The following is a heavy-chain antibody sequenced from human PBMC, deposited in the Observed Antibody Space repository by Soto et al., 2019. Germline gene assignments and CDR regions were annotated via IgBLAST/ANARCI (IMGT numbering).Heavy chain of an antibody. J-gene: IGHJ6*02. CDR2: IYYSGST. CDR1: GGSISSGDYY. D-gene: IGHD3-10*01. V-gene: IGHV4-30-4*01. Sequence: QVQLQESGPGLVKPSQTLSLTCTVSGGSISSGDYYWSWIRQPPGKGLEWIGYIYYSGSTYYNPSLKSRVTISVDTSKNQFSLKLSSVTAADTAVYYCARDRKDGSGSYYYYYYGMDVWGQGTTVTVSS. CDR3: ARDRKDGSGSYYYYYYGMDV.